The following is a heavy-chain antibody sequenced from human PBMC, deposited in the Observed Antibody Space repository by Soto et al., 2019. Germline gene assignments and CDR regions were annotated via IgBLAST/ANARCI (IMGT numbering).Heavy chain of an antibody. CDR1: GGSFSGYY. J-gene: IGHJ5*02. Sequence: PSETLSLTCAVYGGSFSGYYWSWIRQPPGKGLEWIGEINHSGSTNYNPSLKSRVTISVDTSKNQFSLKLSSVTAADTAVYYCARDFDCSGGSCYSAIPDGWFDPWGQGTLVTVSS. CDR2: INHSGST. CDR3: ARDFDCSGGSCYSAIPDGWFDP. V-gene: IGHV4-34*01. D-gene: IGHD2-15*01.